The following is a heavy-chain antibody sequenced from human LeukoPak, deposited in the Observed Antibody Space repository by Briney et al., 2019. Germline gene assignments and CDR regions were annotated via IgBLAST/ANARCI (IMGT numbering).Heavy chain of an antibody. CDR2: ISYDGSNK. V-gene: IGHV3-30-3*01. D-gene: IGHD6-13*01. Sequence: LSLSCAASGFTFSSYAMHWVRQAPGKGLEWVAVISYDGSNKYYADSVKGRFTISRDNSKNTLYLQMNSLRAEDTAVYYCARDAGIAAAGPIFDYWGQGTLVTVSS. CDR3: ARDAGIAAAGPIFDY. J-gene: IGHJ4*02. CDR1: GFTFSSYA.